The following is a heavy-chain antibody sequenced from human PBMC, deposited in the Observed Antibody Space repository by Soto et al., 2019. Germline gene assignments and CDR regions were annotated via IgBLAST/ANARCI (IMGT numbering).Heavy chain of an antibody. V-gene: IGHV4-59*01. J-gene: IGHJ6*02. CDR3: ARDLPRSYSSSPWAGAYYGMAV. CDR2: IYYSGST. CDR1: GGSISSYY. D-gene: IGHD6-13*01. Sequence: QVQLQESGPGLVKPSETLSLTCTVSGGSISSYYWSWIRQPPGKGLEWIGYIYYSGSTNYNPSLRTRVTISVDTSKNQFSLKLSSVTAADTAVYYCARDLPRSYSSSPWAGAYYGMAVWGQGTTVTVSS.